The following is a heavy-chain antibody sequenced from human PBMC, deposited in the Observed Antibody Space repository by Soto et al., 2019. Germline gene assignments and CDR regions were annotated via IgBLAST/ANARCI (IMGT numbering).Heavy chain of an antibody. CDR1: GGSISGYY. D-gene: IGHD3-16*01. V-gene: IGHV4-59*08. CDR2: ISYSGST. Sequence: SETLSLTCTVFGGSISGYYWSWIRQPPGKGLEWIGYISYSGSTNYNPSLKSRVTISVDTSKNQFSLKLSSVTAADTAVYYCARAWGGNVFDYWGQGTLVTVSS. J-gene: IGHJ4*02. CDR3: ARAWGGNVFDY.